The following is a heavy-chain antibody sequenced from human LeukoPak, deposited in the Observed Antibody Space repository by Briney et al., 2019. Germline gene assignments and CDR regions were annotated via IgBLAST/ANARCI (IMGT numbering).Heavy chain of an antibody. D-gene: IGHD3-10*01. J-gene: IGHJ4*02. Sequence: PSETLSLTCTVSDGSISSYYWSWIRQPAGKGLEWIGRTYTSGSTNYNPSLKSRVTMSVDTSKNQFSLKLSSVTAADTAVYYCARVLWLGESTSAFDYWGQGTLVTVSS. V-gene: IGHV4-4*07. CDR3: ARVLWLGESTSAFDY. CDR1: DGSISSYY. CDR2: TYTSGST.